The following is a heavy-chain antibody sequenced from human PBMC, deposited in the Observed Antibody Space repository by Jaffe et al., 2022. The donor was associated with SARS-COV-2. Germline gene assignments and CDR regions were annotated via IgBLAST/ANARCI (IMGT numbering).Heavy chain of an antibody. D-gene: IGHD1-26*01. V-gene: IGHV3-74*01. J-gene: IGHJ4*02. Sequence: EVQLVESGGGLVQPGGSLRLSCAASGFTFSYYWMHWVRQTPGRGLVWVSRISADGSSTGYVDSVKGRFTISRDSAKNTLYLQMNSLRADDTAIYYCARTTGGTIDYWGQGSLVTVSS. CDR2: ISADGSST. CDR3: ARTTGGTIDY. CDR1: GFTFSYYW.